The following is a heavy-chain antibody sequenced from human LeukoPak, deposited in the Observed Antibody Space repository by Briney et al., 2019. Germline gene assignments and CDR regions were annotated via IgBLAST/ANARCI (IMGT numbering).Heavy chain of an antibody. Sequence: SVKVSCKASGGTFSSYAISWVRRAPGQGLEWMGGIIPIFGTANYAQKFQGRVTITADESTSTAYMELSSLRSEDTAVYYCARPGRGRYSGYDWFPYYFDYWGQGTLVTVSS. CDR3: ARPGRGRYSGYDWFPYYFDY. CDR1: GGTFSSYA. D-gene: IGHD5-12*01. V-gene: IGHV1-69*01. CDR2: IIPIFGTA. J-gene: IGHJ4*02.